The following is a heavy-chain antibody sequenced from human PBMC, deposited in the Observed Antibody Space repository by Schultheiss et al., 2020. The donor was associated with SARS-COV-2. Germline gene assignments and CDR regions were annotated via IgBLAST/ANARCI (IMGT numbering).Heavy chain of an antibody. CDR1: GYTFTSYG. Sequence: ASVKVSCKASGYTFTSYGISWVRQAPGQGLEWMGWISAYNGNTGYAQKFQGRVTMTRNTSISTAYMELSSLRSEDTAVYYCARGSYCSSTSCLLGYYYGMDVWGQGTTVTVSS. D-gene: IGHD2-2*01. CDR2: ISAYNGNT. CDR3: ARGSYCSSTSCLLGYYYGMDV. J-gene: IGHJ6*02. V-gene: IGHV1-8*02.